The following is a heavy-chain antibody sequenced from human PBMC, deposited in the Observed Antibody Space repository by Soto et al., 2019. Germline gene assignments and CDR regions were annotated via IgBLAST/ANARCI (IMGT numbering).Heavy chain of an antibody. J-gene: IGHJ6*02. CDR2: IYYIGST. V-gene: IGHV4-31*03. Sequence: PSETLSLTCTVSGGSITRGGYYWSWIRQHPGKGLEWIGYIYYIGSTYYNPSLKSRVTISLDTSKNQFSLKLSSVTAADTAVYYCARVGTTGHQNYGMDVWGQGTTVTVSS. CDR3: ARVGTTGHQNYGMDV. CDR1: GGSITRGGYY. D-gene: IGHD4-4*01.